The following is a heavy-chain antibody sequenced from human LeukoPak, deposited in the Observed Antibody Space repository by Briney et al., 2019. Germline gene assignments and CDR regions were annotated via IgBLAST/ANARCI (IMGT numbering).Heavy chain of an antibody. Sequence: SETLSLTCTVSGGSISSYYWSWLRQPPGKGLEWIGYIYYSGSTNYNPSLKSRVTISVDTSKNQFSLKLSSVTAADTAVYYRARVLTGDLDYWGQGTLVTVSS. CDR2: IYYSGST. D-gene: IGHD1-26*01. J-gene: IGHJ4*02. CDR3: ARVLTGDLDY. CDR1: GGSISSYY. V-gene: IGHV4-59*01.